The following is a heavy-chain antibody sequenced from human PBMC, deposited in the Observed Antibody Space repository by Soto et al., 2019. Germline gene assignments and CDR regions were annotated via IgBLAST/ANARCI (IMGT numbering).Heavy chain of an antibody. CDR1: GGTFSSYA. J-gene: IGHJ4*02. CDR3: AREENYYDSSGYSAWFDY. V-gene: IGHV1-69*13. Sequence: SVEVSCKASGGTFSSYAIRWVRQAPGQGLEWMGGIIPIFGTANYAQKFQGRVTITADESTSTAYMELSSLRSEDTAVYYCAREENYYDSSGYSAWFDYWGQGTLVTVSS. CDR2: IIPIFGTA. D-gene: IGHD3-22*01.